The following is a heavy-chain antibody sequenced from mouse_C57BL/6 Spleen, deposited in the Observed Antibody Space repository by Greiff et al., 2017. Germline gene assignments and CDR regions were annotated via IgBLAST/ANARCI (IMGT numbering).Heavy chain of an antibody. Sequence: QVQLQQPGAELVKPGASVKLSCKASGYTFTSYWMQWVKQRPGQGLEWIGEIDPSDSYTNYNQKFKGKATLTVDTSSSTAYMQLSSLTSEDSAVYYCARSDYNGYDRYFDYWGQGTTLTVSS. D-gene: IGHD2-2*01. CDR3: ARSDYNGYDRYFDY. J-gene: IGHJ2*01. V-gene: IGHV1-50*01. CDR1: GYTFTSYW. CDR2: IDPSDSYT.